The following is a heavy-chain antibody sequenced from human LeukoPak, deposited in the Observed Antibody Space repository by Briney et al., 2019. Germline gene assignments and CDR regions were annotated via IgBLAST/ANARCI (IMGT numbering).Heavy chain of an antibody. CDR2: IYYSGST. V-gene: IGHV4-59*01. J-gene: IGHJ4*02. D-gene: IGHD6-13*01. CDR3: ARGGQLVLGYYFDY. Sequence: SETLSLTRTVSGGSISSYTWSSIWQPPGKRHEMIGYIYYSGSTNYNPSLKSRVTISVDTSKSQFSLKLSSVTAADTAVYYCARGGQLVLGYYFDYWGQGTLVTVSS. CDR1: GGSISSYT.